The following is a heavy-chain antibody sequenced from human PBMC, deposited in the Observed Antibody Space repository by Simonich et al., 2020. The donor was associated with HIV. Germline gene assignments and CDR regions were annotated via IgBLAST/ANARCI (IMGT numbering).Heavy chain of an antibody. D-gene: IGHD1-26*01. J-gene: IGHJ6*03. CDR3: ARSSWENYFYMDV. CDR1: GGSITSSSYY. CDR2: IFYSGIT. Sequence: HLQLQESGPGLVKPSETLSLTCTVSGGSITSSSYYWGWVRQPPGKGLEWIGTIFYSGITYYNSSRKSRGTISVDTSKNQFSLKLISVTAADTAVYYCARSSWENYFYMDVWGIGTTVTVSS. V-gene: IGHV4-39*01.